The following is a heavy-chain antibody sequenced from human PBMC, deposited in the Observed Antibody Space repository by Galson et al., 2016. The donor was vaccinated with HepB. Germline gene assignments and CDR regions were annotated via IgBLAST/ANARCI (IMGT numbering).Heavy chain of an antibody. Sequence: SLRLSCAASGFTFSKYGMHWVRQAPGKGLEWVAVITYDGINEYYGNSAKGRFTPSRDNSNNTLYLQMNSLRTEDTAVYYCAKDWGQKGMALDYWGQGVLVTVSS. CDR3: AKDWGQKGMALDY. D-gene: IGHD3-16*01. V-gene: IGHV3-30*18. J-gene: IGHJ4*02. CDR2: ITYDGINE. CDR1: GFTFSKYG.